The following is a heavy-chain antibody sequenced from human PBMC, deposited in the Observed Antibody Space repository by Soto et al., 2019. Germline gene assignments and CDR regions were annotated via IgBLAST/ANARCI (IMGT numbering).Heavy chain of an antibody. CDR3: AIARARSSWYPGSRFDP. J-gene: IGHJ5*02. CDR1: GYSFTSYW. D-gene: IGHD6-13*01. V-gene: IGHV5-51*01. CDR2: IYPGDSDT. Sequence: AGESLKISCKGSGYSFTSYWIGWVRQMPGKGLEWMGIIYPGDSDTRYSPSFQGQVTISADKSISTAYLQWSSLKASDTAMYYCAIARARSSWYPGSRFDPWGQGTLVTVSS.